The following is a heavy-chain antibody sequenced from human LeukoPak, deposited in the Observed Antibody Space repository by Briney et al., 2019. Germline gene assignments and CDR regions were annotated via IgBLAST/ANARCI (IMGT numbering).Heavy chain of an antibody. J-gene: IGHJ5*02. CDR3: AKDQRGGSSWYRPLGWFDP. CDR1: GFTFSSYA. Sequence: PGGSLRLSCAASGFTFSSYAMSWVHQAPGKGLEWVSAISGSGGSTYYADSVKGRFTISRDNSKNTLYLQMNSLRAEDTAVYYCAKDQRGGSSWYRPLGWFDPWGQGTLVTVSS. V-gene: IGHV3-23*01. D-gene: IGHD6-13*01. CDR2: ISGSGGST.